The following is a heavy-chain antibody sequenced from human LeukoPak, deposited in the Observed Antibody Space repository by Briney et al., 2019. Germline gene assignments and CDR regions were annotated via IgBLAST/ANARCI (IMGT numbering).Heavy chain of an antibody. J-gene: IGHJ5*02. CDR2: IYYSGST. CDR3: ARDFAARQGRFDP. V-gene: IGHV4-31*03. CDR1: GGSISSGGYY. D-gene: IGHD6-6*01. Sequence: SETLSLTCTVSGGSISSGGYYWRWIRQPPGKGLEWIGYIYYSGSTYYNPSLKSRVTISVDTSKNQFYLKLSSVTAADTAVYYCARDFAARQGRFDPWGQGTLVTVSS.